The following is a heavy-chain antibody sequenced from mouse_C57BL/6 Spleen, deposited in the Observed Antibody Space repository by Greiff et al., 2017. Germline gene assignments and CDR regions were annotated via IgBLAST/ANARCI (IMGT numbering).Heavy chain of an antibody. CDR2: ISSGGSYT. CDR3: ARRPHPLTGTDYYAMDY. V-gene: IGHV5-6*02. CDR1: GFTFSSYG. D-gene: IGHD4-1*01. Sequence: EVKLQESGGDLVKPGGSLKLSCAASGFTFSSYGMSWVRQTPDKRLEWVATISSGGSYTYYPDSVKGRFTISRDNAKNTLYLQMSSLKSEDTAMYYCARRPHPLTGTDYYAMDYWGQGTSVTVSS. J-gene: IGHJ4*01.